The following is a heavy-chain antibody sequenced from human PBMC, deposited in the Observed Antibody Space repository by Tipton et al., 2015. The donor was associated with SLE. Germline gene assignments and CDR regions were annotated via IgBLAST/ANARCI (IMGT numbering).Heavy chain of an antibody. CDR3: TRGKRYYYDSSGFYDYVDY. CDR2: IKSDGSST. V-gene: IGHV3-74*01. J-gene: IGHJ4*02. D-gene: IGHD3-22*01. Sequence: SLRLSCAASGFTFSNYWMHWVRQAPGKGLVWVSRIKSDGSSTNYADSVKGRFTISRDNAKNTLYLQMNSLTAGDTAVYYCTRGKRYYYDSSGFYDYVDYWGQGALVTVSS. CDR1: GFTFSNYW.